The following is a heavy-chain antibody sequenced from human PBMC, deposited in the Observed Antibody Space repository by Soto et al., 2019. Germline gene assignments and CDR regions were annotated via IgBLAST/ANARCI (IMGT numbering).Heavy chain of an antibody. CDR1: GFTFSSYG. D-gene: IGHD4-17*01. J-gene: IGHJ4*02. V-gene: IGHV3-30*18. Sequence: QVQLVESGGGVVQHGRSLRLSCAASGFTFSSYGMHWVRQAPGKGLEWVAVISYDGSNKYYADSVKGRFTISRDNSKNTLYLQMNSLRAEDTAVYYCAKDGTTVVTADYFDYWGQGTLVTVSS. CDR2: ISYDGSNK. CDR3: AKDGTTVVTADYFDY.